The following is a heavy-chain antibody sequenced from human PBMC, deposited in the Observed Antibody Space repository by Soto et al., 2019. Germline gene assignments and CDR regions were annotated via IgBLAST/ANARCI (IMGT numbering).Heavy chain of an antibody. CDR2: INPSGGST. V-gene: IGHV1-46*03. CDR1: GYTFTSYY. CDR3: ARDVRAATIPPAPTFDY. J-gene: IGHJ4*02. Sequence: ASVKVSCKASGYTFTSYYMHWVRQAPGQGLEWMGIINPSGGSTSYAQKFQGRVTMTRDTSTSTVYMELSSLRSEDTAVYYCARDVRAATIPPAPTFDYWGQGTLVTVSS. D-gene: IGHD2-15*01.